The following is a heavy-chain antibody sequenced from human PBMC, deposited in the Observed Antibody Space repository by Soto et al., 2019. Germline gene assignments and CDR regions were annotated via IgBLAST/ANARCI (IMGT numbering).Heavy chain of an antibody. CDR2: IYTSGST. J-gene: IGHJ5*02. D-gene: IGHD6-13*01. Sequence: PLETLSLTCTVSGGSISSYYWSWIRQPAGKGLEWIGRIYTSGSTNYNPSLKSRVTMSVDTSKNQFSLKLSSVTAADTAVYYCARQIAAAGTGWFDPWGQGTLVTVSS. CDR1: GGSISSYY. CDR3: ARQIAAAGTGWFDP. V-gene: IGHV4-4*07.